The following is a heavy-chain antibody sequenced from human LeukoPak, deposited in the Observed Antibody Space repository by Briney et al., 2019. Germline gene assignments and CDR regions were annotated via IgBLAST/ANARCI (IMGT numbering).Heavy chain of an antibody. V-gene: IGHV3-7*01. CDR2: IKQDGSEK. CDR1: GFTFSSYW. CDR3: ARDSDGNYESYYYYMDV. J-gene: IGHJ6*03. D-gene: IGHD1-7*01. Sequence: GGSLRLSCAASGFTFSSYWMSWVRQAPGKGLEWVANIKQDGSEKYYVDSVRGRFTTSRDNAKNSLYLQMNSLRAEDTAVYYCARDSDGNYESYYYYMDVWGKGTTVTVSS.